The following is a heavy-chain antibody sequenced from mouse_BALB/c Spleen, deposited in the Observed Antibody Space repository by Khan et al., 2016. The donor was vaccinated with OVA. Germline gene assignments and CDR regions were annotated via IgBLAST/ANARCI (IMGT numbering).Heavy chain of an antibody. Sequence: EVKLVESGGGLVKPGGSLKLSCAASGFTFSSYAMSWVRQTPEKRLEWVATISSGGSYTYYPDSVKGRFTISRDNAKNTLYLQMSSLRSEGTAMYYCARHGEVFYFDYWGQGTTLTVSS. CDR2: ISSGGSYT. D-gene: IGHD2-14*01. CDR3: ARHGEVFYFDY. V-gene: IGHV5-9-3*01. J-gene: IGHJ2*01. CDR1: GFTFSSYA.